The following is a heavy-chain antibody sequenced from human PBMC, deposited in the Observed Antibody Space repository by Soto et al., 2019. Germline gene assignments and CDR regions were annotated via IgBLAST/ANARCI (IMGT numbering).Heavy chain of an antibody. V-gene: IGHV3-72*01. CDR1: GLIFSDYH. Sequence: EVQLVESGGGLVQPGGSLRLSCAASGLIFSDYHMDWVRQAPGTGLEWVGRIRRKANSYITEYAASVKGRFTISRDDSKNSLYLQMNSLKSEDTAVYYCAMLGGWSGGSSGMDVWGQGTTVTVSS. J-gene: IGHJ6*02. CDR2: IRRKANSYIT. D-gene: IGHD6-19*01. CDR3: AMLGGWSGGSSGMDV.